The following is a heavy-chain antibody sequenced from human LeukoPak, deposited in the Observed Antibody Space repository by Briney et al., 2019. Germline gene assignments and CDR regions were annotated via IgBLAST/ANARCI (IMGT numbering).Heavy chain of an antibody. CDR1: GYSFTDYY. J-gene: IGHJ1*01. CDR3: ARAEANSDWPWRHFQY. V-gene: IGHV1-18*04. Sequence: ASVKVSCKASGYSFTDYYIHWVRQAPGQGLEWVGWISAYNGNTNYAQKFEGRVTMTIDTSTSTVYMDLRSLRFDDTAVYYCARAEANSDWPWRHFQYWGQGTLVTVSS. D-gene: IGHD6-19*01. CDR2: ISAYNGNT.